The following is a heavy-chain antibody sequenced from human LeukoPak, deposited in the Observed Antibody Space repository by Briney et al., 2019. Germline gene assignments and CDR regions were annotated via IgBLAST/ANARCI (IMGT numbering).Heavy chain of an antibody. CDR1: GYTFTSYH. CDR2: INPSGGST. V-gene: IGHV1-46*01. Sequence: ASVKVSCKASGYTFTSYHMHWVRQAPGQGLEWMGIINPSGGSTSYAQKFQGRVTMTRDTSTSTVYMELSSLRSEDTAVYYCARDRLEDRYYYYYGMDVWGQGTTVTVSS. D-gene: IGHD1-1*01. J-gene: IGHJ6*02. CDR3: ARDRLEDRYYYYYGMDV.